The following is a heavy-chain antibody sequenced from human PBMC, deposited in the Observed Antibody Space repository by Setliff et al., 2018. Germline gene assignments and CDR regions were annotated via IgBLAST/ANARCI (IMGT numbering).Heavy chain of an antibody. V-gene: IGHV4-38-2*01. CDR2: MSHRGRT. D-gene: IGHD3-3*01. CDR3: ATPRRDDLDTPFDTFDI. CDR1: GYSISSGYC. J-gene: IGHJ3*02. Sequence: SETLSLTCDVSGYSISSGYCWGWIRQPPGKGLEWIVTMSHRGRTYYNPSLESRVTMSLDTSKNQFSLRLTYVAAADTAVYCCATPRRDDLDTPFDTFDIWGQGTMVTVSS.